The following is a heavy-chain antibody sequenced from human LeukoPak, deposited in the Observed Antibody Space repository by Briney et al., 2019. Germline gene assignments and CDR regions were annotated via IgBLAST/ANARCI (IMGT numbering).Heavy chain of an antibody. CDR1: GYTFTGYY. Sequence: GASVKVSCKASGYTFTGYYMHWVRQAPGQGLEWMGWINPNSGGTNYAQKFQGRVTMTRDTSISTAYMELSSLRSEDTAVYYCARNIRIARGGSYLYFLYYFDYWGQGTLVTVSS. CDR2: INPNSGGT. J-gene: IGHJ4*02. D-gene: IGHD1-26*01. CDR3: ARNIRIARGGSYLYFLYYFDY. V-gene: IGHV1-2*02.